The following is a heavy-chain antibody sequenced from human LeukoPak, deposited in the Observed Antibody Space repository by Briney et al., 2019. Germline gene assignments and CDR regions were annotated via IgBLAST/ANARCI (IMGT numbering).Heavy chain of an antibody. CDR1: GYTFTGYY. CDR3: ARVKGVLVAGPQRAFDI. D-gene: IGHD6-19*01. CDR2: INPNSGGT. Sequence: ASVKVSCKASGYTFTGYYMHWVRQAPGQGLEWMGWINPNSGGTNYAQKFQGRVTMTRDTSISTAYMELSRLRSDDTAVYYCARVKGVLVAGPQRAFDIWGQGTMVTVSS. J-gene: IGHJ3*02. V-gene: IGHV1-2*02.